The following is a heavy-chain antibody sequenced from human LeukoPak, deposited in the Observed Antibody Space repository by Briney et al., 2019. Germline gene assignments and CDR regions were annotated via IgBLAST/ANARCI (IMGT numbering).Heavy chain of an antibody. CDR3: ASLFRDYFGSGSYYNVDY. Sequence: PGGSLRLSSAASGFTFSSYTMNWVRQAPGKGLEWVSSISSSSSYIYYADSVKGRFTISRDNAKNSLYLQMNSLRAEDTAVYYCASLFRDYFGSGSYYNVDYWGQGTLVTVSS. J-gene: IGHJ4*02. CDR2: ISSSSSYI. CDR1: GFTFSSYT. D-gene: IGHD3-10*01. V-gene: IGHV3-21*01.